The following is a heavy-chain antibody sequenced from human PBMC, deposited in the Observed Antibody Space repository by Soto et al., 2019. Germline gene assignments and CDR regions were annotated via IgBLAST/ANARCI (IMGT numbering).Heavy chain of an antibody. Sequence: SETLSLTCTVSGGSISSYYWSWIRQSPGKEMQWIGYIYYSGSVKYNPSLNSRVTISADMSRNQLSLRVTPVTAADTALYYCAREMYDSSGFSNPLDIWGKGTMVTVS. CDR2: IYYSGSV. J-gene: IGHJ3*02. CDR1: GGSISSYY. D-gene: IGHD3-22*01. V-gene: IGHV4-59*01. CDR3: AREMYDSSGFSNPLDI.